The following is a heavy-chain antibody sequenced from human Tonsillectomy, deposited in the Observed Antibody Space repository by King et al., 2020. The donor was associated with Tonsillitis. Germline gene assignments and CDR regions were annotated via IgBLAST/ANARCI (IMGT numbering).Heavy chain of an antibody. CDR2: IAYDGSNK. J-gene: IGHJ4*02. V-gene: IGHV3-30*18. CDR1: GFTFSSYG. CDR3: AKEEVGFDY. Sequence: VQLVESGGGVVQPGRSLRLSCAASGFTFSSYGMHWVRLAPGKGLEWVAVIAYDGSNKKYADSVKGRFTISRDNSKNTLYLQMNSLRVEDTAVYYCAKEEVGFDYWGQGTLVTVSS.